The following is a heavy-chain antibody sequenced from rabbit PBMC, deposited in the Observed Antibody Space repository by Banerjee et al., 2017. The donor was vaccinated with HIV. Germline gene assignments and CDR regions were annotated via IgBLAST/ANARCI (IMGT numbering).Heavy chain of an antibody. CDR2: IYAGSSGST. CDR3: AGNPVYNYVTAYFNL. D-gene: IGHD6-1*01. Sequence: QEQLEESGGDLVQPEGSLTLTCTASGFSFSSSYWICWVRQAPGKGLEWIACIYAGSSGSTYYASWAKGRFTISKTSSTTVTLQMTSLTAADTATYFCAGNPVYNYVTAYFNLWGPGTLVTVS. J-gene: IGHJ4*01. V-gene: IGHV1S45*01. CDR1: GFSFSSSYW.